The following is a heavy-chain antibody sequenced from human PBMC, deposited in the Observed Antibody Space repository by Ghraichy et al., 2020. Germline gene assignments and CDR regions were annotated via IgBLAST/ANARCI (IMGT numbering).Heavy chain of an antibody. J-gene: IGHJ6*02. CDR1: GGSFSGYY. Sequence: SETLSLTCAVYGGSFSGYYWSWIRQPPGKGLEWIGEINHSGSTNYNPSLKSRVTISVDTSKNQFSLKLSSVTAADTAVYYCARGIGHYYYGMDVWGQGTTVTVSS. V-gene: IGHV4-34*01. CDR2: INHSGST. CDR3: ARGIGHYYYGMDV.